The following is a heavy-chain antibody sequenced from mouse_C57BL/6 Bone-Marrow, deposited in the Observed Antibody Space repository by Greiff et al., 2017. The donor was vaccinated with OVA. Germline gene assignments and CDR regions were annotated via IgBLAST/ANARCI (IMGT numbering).Heavy chain of an antibody. CDR3: ARWLLPWYFDV. CDR1: GYAFSSSW. CDR2: IYPGDGDT. J-gene: IGHJ1*03. Sequence: VKLLESGPELVKPGASVKISCKASGYAFSSSWMNWVKQRPGKGLEWIGRIYPGDGDTNYNGKFKGKATLTADKSSSTAYMQLSSLTSEDSAVYFCARWLLPWYFDVWGTGTTVTVSS. V-gene: IGHV1-82*01. D-gene: IGHD2-3*01.